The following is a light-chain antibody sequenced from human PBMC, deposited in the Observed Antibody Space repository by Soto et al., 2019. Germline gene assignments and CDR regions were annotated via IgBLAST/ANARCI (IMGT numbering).Light chain of an antibody. V-gene: IGKV3-15*01. Sequence: EIVLTQSPAALSVSPGGRATLSCRASQDVMYDLAWYQQKPGQAPRLLVYGASTRATDAPPRFRGSGSGREFSLTISSLQSEDFAVYYCQHYGTSLYTFGQGTKLEIK. CDR2: GAS. J-gene: IGKJ2*01. CDR3: QHYGTSLYT. CDR1: QDVMYD.